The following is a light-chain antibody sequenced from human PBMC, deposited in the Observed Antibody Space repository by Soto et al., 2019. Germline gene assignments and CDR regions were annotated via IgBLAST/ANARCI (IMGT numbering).Light chain of an antibody. CDR2: AAS. Sequence: QMTQSPSSLFASVGDRVTITCRASQSISSHLNWYQQKVGQTPRLLIYAASTLQSEVPPRFSGSGSGTECPLTISGLQREDFATYYCQQSRSAPLTFGGGTKIQI. V-gene: IGKV1-39*01. CDR3: QQSRSAPLT. CDR1: QSISSH. J-gene: IGKJ4*01.